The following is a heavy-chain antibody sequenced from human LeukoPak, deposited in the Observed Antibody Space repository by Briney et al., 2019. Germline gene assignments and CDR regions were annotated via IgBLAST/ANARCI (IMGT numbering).Heavy chain of an antibody. Sequence: ASVKVSCKGSGYTFTSYGISWVRQAPGQGLEWMGWISAYDGSRNYAQKVQDRVTMTTDTSTKTAYMELRSLRSDDTAVYYCARDEYSSSSGGFDYWGQGTLVTVSS. J-gene: IGHJ4*02. CDR3: ARDEYSSSSGGFDY. V-gene: IGHV1-18*01. CDR2: ISAYDGSR. D-gene: IGHD6-6*01. CDR1: GYTFTSYG.